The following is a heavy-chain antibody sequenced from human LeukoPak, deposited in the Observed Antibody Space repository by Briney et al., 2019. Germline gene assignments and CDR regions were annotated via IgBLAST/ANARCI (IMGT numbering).Heavy chain of an antibody. J-gene: IGHJ4*02. CDR3: AKGDYYDRGGYYYGGVFDY. CDR1: GFTFDDYT. Sequence: GGSLRLSCAASGFTFDDYTMHWVRQAPGKGLEWVSLISWDGDSTYYADSVKGRVTSSRDNSKNSLYLEMHRLRAEDTALYYCAKGDYYDRGGYYYGGVFDYGGQGTLVTVSS. V-gene: IGHV3-43*01. D-gene: IGHD3-22*01. CDR2: ISWDGDST.